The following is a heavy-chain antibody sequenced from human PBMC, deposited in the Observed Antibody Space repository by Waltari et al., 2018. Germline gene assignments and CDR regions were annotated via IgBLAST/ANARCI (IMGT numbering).Heavy chain of an antibody. J-gene: IGHJ5*02. CDR3: ARGGGGDWEWFDP. CDR1: GGSISGFY. CDR2: IYYTWST. V-gene: IGHV4-59*01. Sequence: QVQLQESGPSLLKPSETLSLICNVYGGSISGFYWSWVRQPPGKGLDLICYIYYTWSTNFNPSLKSRVTMSVDTSKNQFSLKLSSVTAADTAFYYCARGGGGDWEWFDPWGQGTLVTVSS. D-gene: IGHD2-21*02.